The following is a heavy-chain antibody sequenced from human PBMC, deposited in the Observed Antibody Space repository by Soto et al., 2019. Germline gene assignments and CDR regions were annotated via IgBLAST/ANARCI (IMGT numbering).Heavy chain of an antibody. Sequence: GGSLRLSCAASGFTFSDYYMSWIRQAPGKGLEWVSYISSSSSYTNYADSVKGRFTISRDNAKNSLYLQMNSLRAEDTAVYYCARYDLYDVVTGDYDVWGQGTLVTVSS. V-gene: IGHV3-11*06. CDR2: ISSSSSYT. CDR1: GFTFSDYY. D-gene: IGHD3-9*01. CDR3: ARYDLYDVVTGDYDV. J-gene: IGHJ4*02.